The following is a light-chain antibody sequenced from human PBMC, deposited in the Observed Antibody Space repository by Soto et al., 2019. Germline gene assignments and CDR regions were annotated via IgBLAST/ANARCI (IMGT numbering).Light chain of an antibody. V-gene: IGLV1-51*01. CDR2: DNN. CDR3: GTWDSSLGV. CDR1: SSNIGNNY. J-gene: IGLJ1*01. Sequence: QSVLTQPPSVSVAPGQKVTISCSGSSSNIGNNYVSWYQQLPGTAPKLLIYDNNKRPSGIPDRFSGSKSGTSATLGITGLQTGDEADYYCGTWDSSLGVFGTGTKLTVL.